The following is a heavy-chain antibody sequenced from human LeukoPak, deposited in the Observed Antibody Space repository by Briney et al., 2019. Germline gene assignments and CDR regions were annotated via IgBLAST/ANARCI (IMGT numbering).Heavy chain of an antibody. Sequence: ASVKVSCKASGYTFTGYYMHWVRQAPGQGLEWMGWINPNSGGTNYAQKFQGRVTMTRDTSISTAYMELSRLRSDDTAVYYCATGLEKRQVLLRYFQHWGQGTLVTVSS. D-gene: IGHD3-10*01. CDR2: INPNSGGT. J-gene: IGHJ1*01. CDR3: ATGLEKRQVLLRYFQH. V-gene: IGHV1-2*02. CDR1: GYTFTGYY.